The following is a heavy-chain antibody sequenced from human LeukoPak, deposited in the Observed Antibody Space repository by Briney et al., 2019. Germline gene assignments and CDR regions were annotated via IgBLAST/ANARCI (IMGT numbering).Heavy chain of an antibody. V-gene: IGHV1-58*02. Sequence: GTSVKVSCKASGFTFTSSAMLWVRQARGQRLEWIGWIVVGSGNTNYAQKFQERVTITRDMSTSTAYMELSSLRSEDTAVYYCAADPAGAAYYYDSSGYSYYYGMDVWGQGTTVTVSS. CDR2: IVVGSGNT. J-gene: IGHJ6*02. D-gene: IGHD3-22*01. CDR1: GFTFTSSA. CDR3: AADPAGAAYYYDSSGYSYYYGMDV.